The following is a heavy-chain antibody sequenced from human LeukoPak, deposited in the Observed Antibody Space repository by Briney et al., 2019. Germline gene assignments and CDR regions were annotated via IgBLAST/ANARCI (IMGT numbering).Heavy chain of an antibody. V-gene: IGHV3-7*01. J-gene: IGHJ4*02. CDR1: GFTFSSYC. CDR3: ARGAPHDFGDYSDY. Sequence: GGSLRLSCAASGFTFSSYCMSWVRQAPGKGLEWVANIKQDGSEKYYVDSVKGRFTISRDNAKTSLYLQMNSLRAEDTAVYYCARGAPHDFGDYSDYSGEGTLLTLSS. D-gene: IGHD4-17*01. CDR2: IKQDGSEK.